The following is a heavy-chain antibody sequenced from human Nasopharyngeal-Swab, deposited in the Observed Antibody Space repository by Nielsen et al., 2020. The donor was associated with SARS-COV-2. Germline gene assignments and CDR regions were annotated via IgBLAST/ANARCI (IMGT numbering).Heavy chain of an antibody. J-gene: IGHJ4*02. V-gene: IGHV1-69*13. CDR3: AREMSYGDSRMGY. Sequence: SVKVSCKASGGTFSSYAISWVRQAPGQGLEWMGGIIPIFGTANYAQKFQGRVTITADESTSTAYMELSSLRSEETAVYYCAREMSYGDSRMGYWGQGTLVTVSS. CDR1: GGTFSSYA. D-gene: IGHD4-17*01. CDR2: IIPIFGTA.